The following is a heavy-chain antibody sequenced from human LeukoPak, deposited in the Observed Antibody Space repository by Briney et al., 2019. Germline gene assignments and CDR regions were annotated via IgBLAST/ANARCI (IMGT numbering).Heavy chain of an antibody. CDR1: GFTFSSYG. D-gene: IGHD3-22*01. V-gene: IGHV3-33*06. J-gene: IGHJ3*02. Sequence: PGRSLRLSCAASGFTFSSYGMHWVRQAPGKGLEWVGFIWYDGGNTYYADSVQGRFTISRDNSKNTLYLQLNSLRAEDTAVYYFGKGEADDSSGTDAFDIWGQGTMVTVSS. CDR2: IWYDGGNT. CDR3: GKGEADDSSGTDAFDI.